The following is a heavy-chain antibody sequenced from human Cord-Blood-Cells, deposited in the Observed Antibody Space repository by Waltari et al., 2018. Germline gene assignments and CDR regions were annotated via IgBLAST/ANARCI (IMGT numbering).Heavy chain of an antibody. CDR3: ARERIAALYFDY. CDR2: ISYDGSNK. J-gene: IGHJ4*02. D-gene: IGHD6-6*01. CDR1: GFTFSSYA. V-gene: IGHV3-30-3*01. Sequence: QVQLVESGGGVVQPGRSLRLSCAASGFTFSSYAMHWVRQAPGKGLEWVAVISYDGSNKYYADSVKCRFTISRDNSKNTLYLQMNSLRAEDTAVYYCARERIAALYFDYWGQGTLVTVSS.